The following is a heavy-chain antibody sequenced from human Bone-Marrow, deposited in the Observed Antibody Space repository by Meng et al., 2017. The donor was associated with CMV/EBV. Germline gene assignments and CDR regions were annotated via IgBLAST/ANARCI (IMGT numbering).Heavy chain of an antibody. CDR3: AKDGGVRFLAWFFDY. CDR2: IKSKTNGGTT. V-gene: IGHV3-15*01. J-gene: IGHJ4*02. CDR1: GLPFNYVY. D-gene: IGHD3-3*01. Sequence: GESLKISCGASGLPFNYVYMTWVRQAPGKGLEWVGHIKSKTNGGTTDYAAPVKGRFTISRDDSKNTLYLQMNRLRAEDKAVYYCAKDGGVRFLAWFFDYLGQGTLVTVSS.